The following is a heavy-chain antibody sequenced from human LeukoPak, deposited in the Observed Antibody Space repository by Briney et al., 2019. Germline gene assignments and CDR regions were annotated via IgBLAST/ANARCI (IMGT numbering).Heavy chain of an antibody. V-gene: IGHV4-34*01. J-gene: IGHJ6*02. D-gene: IGHD4-17*01. CDR2: INHSGST. CDR1: GGSFSGYY. Sequence: PSETLSLTCAVYGGSFSGYYWSWIRQPPGKGLEWIGEINHSGSTNYNPSLKSRVTISVDTSKNQFSLKLSSVTAADTAVYYCARASTVTTPYYYYYYGMDVWGQGTTVTVSS. CDR3: ARASTVTTPYYYYYYGMDV.